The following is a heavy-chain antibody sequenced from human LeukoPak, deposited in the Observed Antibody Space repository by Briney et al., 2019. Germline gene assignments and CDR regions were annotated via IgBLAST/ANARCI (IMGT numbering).Heavy chain of an antibody. Sequence: SVKVSCKASGGTFSSYAISWVRQAPGQGLEWMGGIIPIFGTANYAQKLQGRVTITADESTSTAYMELSSLRSEDTAVYYCARGLEDYYDSSGPYHDAFDIWGQGTMVTISS. J-gene: IGHJ3*02. V-gene: IGHV1-69*13. CDR3: ARGLEDYYDSSGPYHDAFDI. D-gene: IGHD3-22*01. CDR2: IIPIFGTA. CDR1: GGTFSSYA.